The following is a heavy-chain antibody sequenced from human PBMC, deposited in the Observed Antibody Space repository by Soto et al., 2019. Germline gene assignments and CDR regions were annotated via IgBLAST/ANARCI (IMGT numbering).Heavy chain of an antibody. J-gene: IGHJ6*03. Sequence: QVQLVQSGAEVKKPGSSVKVSCKASGGTFSSYTISWVRQAPGQGLEWMGRIIPILGIANYAQKCQGRVTITADKSTSTAYMELSSLRSEDTAVYYCARDIVATIASGYYYMDVWGKGTTVTVSS. V-gene: IGHV1-69*08. CDR3: ARDIVATIASGYYYMDV. D-gene: IGHD5-12*01. CDR2: IIPILGIA. CDR1: GGTFSSYT.